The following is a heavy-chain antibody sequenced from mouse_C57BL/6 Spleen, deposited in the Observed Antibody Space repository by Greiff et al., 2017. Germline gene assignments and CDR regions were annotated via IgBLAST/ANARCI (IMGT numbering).Heavy chain of an antibody. J-gene: IGHJ4*01. V-gene: IGHV1-62-2*01. Sequence: VQLQESGAELVQPGASVKLSCKASGYTFTEYSIHWVKQRPGQGLEWVGWFHPGSGSTKYNEKFKDKATLTADKSSSTVYMELSRFTSEDSAVFICARPEDGSNFDAMDYWGQGTSVTVSS. CDR1: GYTFTEYS. D-gene: IGHD2-5*01. CDR2: FHPGSGST. CDR3: ARPEDGSNFDAMDY.